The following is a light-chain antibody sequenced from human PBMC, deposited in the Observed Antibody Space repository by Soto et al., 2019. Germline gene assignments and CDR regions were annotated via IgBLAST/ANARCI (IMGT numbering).Light chain of an antibody. Sequence: DIVMTQSPLSLPVTPGEPASISCRSSQSLLHSNGYNYLDWYLQKPGQSPQLLIYLGSNRASGVPDRLSGSGSGSDFTLKISRVEAEDVGVYCCMQALQTPRAFGQGTKVEIK. CDR2: LGS. V-gene: IGKV2-28*01. J-gene: IGKJ1*01. CDR1: QSLLHSNGYNY. CDR3: MQALQTPRA.